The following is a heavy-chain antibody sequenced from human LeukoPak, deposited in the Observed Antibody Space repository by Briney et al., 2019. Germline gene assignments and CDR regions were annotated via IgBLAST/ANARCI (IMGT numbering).Heavy chain of an antibody. CDR2: ISSSSGYI. V-gene: IGHV3-21*01. Sequence: GGSLRLSCAASGFTFSSYSMNWVRQAPGKGLEWVSSISSSSGYIYYANSVKGRFTISRDNAKNSLYLQMNSLRAEDTAVYYCARAEYYYYGMDVWGQGTTVTVSS. J-gene: IGHJ6*02. CDR1: GFTFSSYS. CDR3: ARAEYYYYGMDV.